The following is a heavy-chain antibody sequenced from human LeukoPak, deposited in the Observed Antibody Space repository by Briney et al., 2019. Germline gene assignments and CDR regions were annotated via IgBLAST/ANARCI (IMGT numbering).Heavy chain of an antibody. CDR3: ARDPRKRMTTVNFDY. Sequence: SETLSLTCTVSGYSISNGYYWDWIRQSPGKGLEWIGGIYYNGRTYYNPSLKSRVNISPDTSKNQFSLKLSSVTAADTAVYHCARDPRKRMTTVNFDYWGQGTLVTVSS. V-gene: IGHV4-38-2*02. D-gene: IGHD4-17*01. CDR1: GYSISNGYY. CDR2: IYYNGRT. J-gene: IGHJ4*02.